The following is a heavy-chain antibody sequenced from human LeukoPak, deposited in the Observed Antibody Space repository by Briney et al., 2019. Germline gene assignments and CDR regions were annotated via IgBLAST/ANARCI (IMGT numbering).Heavy chain of an antibody. J-gene: IGHJ3*02. CDR2: ISWNSGSI. CDR3: AKVTTVVTPWSGAFDI. V-gene: IGHV3-9*01. CDR1: GFTFSTYA. D-gene: IGHD4-23*01. Sequence: GGSLRLSCAVSGFTFSTYAMTWVRQAPGKGLEWVSGISWNSGSIGYADSVKGRFTISRDNAKNSLYLQMNSLRAEDTALYYCAKVTTVVTPWSGAFDIRGQGTMVTVSS.